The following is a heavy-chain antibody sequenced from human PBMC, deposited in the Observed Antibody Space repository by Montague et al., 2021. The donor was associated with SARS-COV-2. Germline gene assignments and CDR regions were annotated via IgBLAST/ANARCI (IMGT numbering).Heavy chain of an antibody. D-gene: IGHD3-22*01. CDR2: IYYSGRN. Sequence: SETRSLTCTVTGGSISSYYWNWIRQPPGKGLEWIGYIYYSGRNNYNTSLKSRVTISVDTSKNQFSLKLSSVTAADTAVYYCARGGGSGYRYYFDYWGQGSLVTVSS. CDR1: GGSISSYY. V-gene: IGHV4-59*01. CDR3: ARGGGSGYRYYFDY. J-gene: IGHJ4*02.